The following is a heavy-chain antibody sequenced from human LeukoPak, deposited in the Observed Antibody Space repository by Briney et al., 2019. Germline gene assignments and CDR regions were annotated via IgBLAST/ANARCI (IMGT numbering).Heavy chain of an antibody. Sequence: GGSLRLSCAASGFTFSRYWMHWVRQAPGKGLEWVAVISYGGSNKYYADSVKGRFTISRDNSKNTLFLQMNSLRAEDTAVYYCAKAPEREEQLARHFDYWGQGTLVTVSS. J-gene: IGHJ4*02. CDR3: AKAPEREEQLARHFDY. V-gene: IGHV3-30*18. CDR1: GFTFSRYW. CDR2: ISYGGSNK. D-gene: IGHD6-13*01.